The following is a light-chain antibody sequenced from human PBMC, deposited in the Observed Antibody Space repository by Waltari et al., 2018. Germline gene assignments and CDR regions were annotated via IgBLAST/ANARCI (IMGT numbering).Light chain of an antibody. J-gene: IGLJ1*01. CDR2: DFT. CDR1: SSDVGGYNV. CDR3: CSYAGSLYV. V-gene: IGLV2-11*01. Sequence: QSALTQPRSVSGSPGQSVTISCTGTSSDVGGYNVVSWYQQHPAKVPELVLSDFTKRPSGVPDRCSAYKSGNTASLPVAGLKAEDDADYYCCSYAGSLYVFGTGTKITVL.